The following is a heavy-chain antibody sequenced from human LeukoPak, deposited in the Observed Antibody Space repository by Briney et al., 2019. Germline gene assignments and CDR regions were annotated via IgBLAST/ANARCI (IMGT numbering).Heavy chain of an antibody. CDR1: GYTFTSYG. D-gene: IGHD2-2*01. Sequence: ASVKVSCKASGYTFTSYGISWVRQAPGQGLEWMGWISAYNGNTNYAQKLQGRVTMTTDTSTSTAYMELRSLRSDDTAVYYCARSGYCSSTSCPTNFDYWGQGTLVTVSS. CDR2: ISAYNGNT. V-gene: IGHV1-18*01. J-gene: IGHJ4*02. CDR3: ARSGYCSSTSCPTNFDY.